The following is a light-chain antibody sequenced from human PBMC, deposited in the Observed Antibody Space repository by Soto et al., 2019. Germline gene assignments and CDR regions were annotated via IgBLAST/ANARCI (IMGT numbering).Light chain of an antibody. J-gene: IGKJ2*01. V-gene: IGKV4-1*01. CDR2: WAS. Sequence: DIVMTQSPDSLAVSLGERATINCKSSQSLLYNSNKKNYLSWYQHKAGQPPKLLIEWASTRESGVPDRFSGSGSGTDFTLTISSLQAEDVAVYFCQQYYSTPYTFGQGTKLEIK. CDR1: QSLLYNSNKKNY. CDR3: QQYYSTPYT.